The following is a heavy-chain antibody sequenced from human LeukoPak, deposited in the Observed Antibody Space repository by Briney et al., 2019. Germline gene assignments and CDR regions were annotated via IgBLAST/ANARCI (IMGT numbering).Heavy chain of an antibody. J-gene: IGHJ4*02. V-gene: IGHV1-69*04. CDR1: GGTFSSYA. CDR2: IIPILGIA. Sequence: SVKVSCKASGGTFSSYAISWVRQAPGQGLEWMGRIIPILGIANYAQKFQGRVTITADKSTSTAYMELSSLRSEDTAVYYCTRLTYDSSGQNEGYWGQGTLVTVSS. D-gene: IGHD3-22*01. CDR3: TRLTYDSSGQNEGY.